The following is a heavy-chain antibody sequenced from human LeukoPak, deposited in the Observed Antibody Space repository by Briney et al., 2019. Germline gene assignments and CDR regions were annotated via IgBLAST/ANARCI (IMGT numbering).Heavy chain of an antibody. J-gene: IGHJ4*02. V-gene: IGHV3-21*01. CDR2: ISSSSSYI. Sequence: GRSLRLSCAASGFTFSSYSMNWVRQAPGKGLEWVSSISSSSSYIYYADSVKGRFTISRDNAKNSLYLQMNSLRAEDTAVYYCARDADYYDSSGYYPLDYFDYWGQGTLVTVSS. D-gene: IGHD3-22*01. CDR1: GFTFSSYS. CDR3: ARDADYYDSSGYYPLDYFDY.